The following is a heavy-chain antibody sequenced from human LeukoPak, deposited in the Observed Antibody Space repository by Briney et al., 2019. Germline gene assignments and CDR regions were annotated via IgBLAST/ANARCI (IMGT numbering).Heavy chain of an antibody. D-gene: IGHD5-18*01. J-gene: IGHJ4*02. CDR3: ARGIRRGDTAMIRYYFDY. CDR2: MNPNSGNT. CDR1: GYTFTNYD. V-gene: IGHV1-8*01. Sequence: ASVKVSCKASGYTFTNYDINWVRQATGQGLEWMGWMNPNSGNTGYAQKFQGRVTMTRNTSISTAYMELSSLRSEDTAVYYCARGIRRGDTAMIRYYFDYWGQGTLVTVSS.